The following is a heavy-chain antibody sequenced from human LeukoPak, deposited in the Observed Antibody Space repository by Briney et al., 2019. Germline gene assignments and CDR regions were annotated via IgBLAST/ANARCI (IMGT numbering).Heavy chain of an antibody. CDR1: GYTFTSYG. CDR2: ISAYNGNT. CDR3: ARDRVRNYDSWSGYYPYYYYSGMDV. Sequence: ASVKVSCKASGYTFTSYGISWVRQAPGQGLEWMGWISAYNGNTNYAQKLQGRVTMTTDTSTSTAYMELRSLRSDDTAVYYCARDRVRNYDSWSGYYPYYYYSGMDVWGQGTTVTVSS. J-gene: IGHJ6*02. D-gene: IGHD3-3*01. V-gene: IGHV1-18*01.